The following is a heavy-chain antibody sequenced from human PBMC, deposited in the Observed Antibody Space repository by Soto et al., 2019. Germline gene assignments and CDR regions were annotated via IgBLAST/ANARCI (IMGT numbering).Heavy chain of an antibody. CDR2: IYPGDSDT. Sequence: GESLKISSMASGYSFSNYWIGWVRQLPGKGLEWMGIIYPGDSDTRYSPSFKGQVTMSADKSISTAYLQWSILKASDTAIYYCARQALGYCSSSGCYYYYGMDVWGQGTTVTVSS. CDR1: GYSFSNYW. CDR3: ARQALGYCSSSGCYYYYGMDV. D-gene: IGHD2-2*01. J-gene: IGHJ6*02. V-gene: IGHV5-51*01.